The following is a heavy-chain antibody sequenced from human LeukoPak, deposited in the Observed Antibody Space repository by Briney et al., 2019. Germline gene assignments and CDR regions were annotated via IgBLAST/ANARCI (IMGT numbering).Heavy chain of an antibody. CDR3: ARASRYYDILTGHLPVSGMDV. CDR1: GFTFSSYE. V-gene: IGHV3-48*03. D-gene: IGHD3-9*01. J-gene: IGHJ6*04. Sequence: GGSLRLSCAASGFTFSSYEMNWVRQAPGKGLEWVSYISSSGSTIYYADSVKGRFTISRDNAKNSLYLQMNSLRAEDTAVYYCARASRYYDILTGHLPVSGMDVWGKGTTVTVSS. CDR2: ISSSGSTI.